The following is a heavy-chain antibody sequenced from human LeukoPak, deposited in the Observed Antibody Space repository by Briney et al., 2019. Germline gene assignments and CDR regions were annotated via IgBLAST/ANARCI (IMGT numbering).Heavy chain of an antibody. CDR2: ISSSSSTI. CDR1: GFTFSSYS. CDR3: ARGIAAAGSVSGVYYYYMDV. D-gene: IGHD6-13*01. J-gene: IGHJ6*03. V-gene: IGHV3-48*01. Sequence: GGSLRLSCAASGFTFSSYSMNWVRQAPGKGLEWVSYISSSSSTIYYADSVKGRFTISRDNAKNSLYLQMNSLRAEDTAVYYCARGIAAAGSVSGVYYYYMDVWGKGTTVTVSS.